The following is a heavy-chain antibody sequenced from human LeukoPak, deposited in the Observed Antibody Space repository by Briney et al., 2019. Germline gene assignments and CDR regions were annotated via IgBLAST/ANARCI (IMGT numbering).Heavy chain of an antibody. D-gene: IGHD6-13*01. V-gene: IGHV4-39*07. CDR2: IYYSGST. CDR3: ARDQYSSSWYLGVYYYYYYMDV. Sequence: PSETLSLTCTVSGGSISSSSYYWGWIRQPPGKGLEWIGSIYYSGSTYYNPSLKSRVTISVDTSKNQFSLKLSSVTAADTAVYYCARDQYSSSWYLGVYYYYYYMDVWGKGTTVTVSS. CDR1: GGSISSSSYY. J-gene: IGHJ6*03.